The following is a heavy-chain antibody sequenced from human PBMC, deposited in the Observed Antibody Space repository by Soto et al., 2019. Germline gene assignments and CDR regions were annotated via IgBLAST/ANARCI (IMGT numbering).Heavy chain of an antibody. Sequence: ASVKFSCKASGYTFTSYYMHWVRQAPGQGLEWMGIINPSGGSTSYAQKFQGRVTMTRDTSTSTVYMELSSLRSEDTAVYYCARDPIAVAGPYYYYGMDVWGQGTTVTVSS. CDR1: GYTFTSYY. CDR2: INPSGGST. CDR3: ARDPIAVAGPYYYYGMDV. V-gene: IGHV1-46*01. D-gene: IGHD6-19*01. J-gene: IGHJ6*02.